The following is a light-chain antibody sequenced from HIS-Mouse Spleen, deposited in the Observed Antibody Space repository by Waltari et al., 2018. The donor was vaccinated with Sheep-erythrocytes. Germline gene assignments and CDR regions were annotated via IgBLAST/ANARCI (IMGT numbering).Light chain of an antibody. V-gene: IGLV2-11*01. CDR3: CSYAGSYTWV. CDR2: DVS. J-gene: IGLJ3*02. Sequence: QSALTQPRSVSGSPGQSVTISCTGTSSDVGGYNYVSWSQQHPGKAPKLMIYDVSNRPSGVPDRFSCFKSGSPASLTISGLQAEDEADYYCCSYAGSYTWVFGGGTKLPVL. CDR1: SSDVGGYNY.